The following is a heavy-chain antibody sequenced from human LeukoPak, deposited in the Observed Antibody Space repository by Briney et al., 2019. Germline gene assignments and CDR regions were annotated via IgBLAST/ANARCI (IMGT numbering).Heavy chain of an antibody. CDR1: GYTFTSYG. V-gene: IGHV1-18*01. J-gene: IGHJ3*02. CDR3: ARDIIVATIAERAFDI. CDR2: ISAYNGNT. D-gene: IGHD5-12*01. Sequence: ASVKVSCKASGYTFTSYGISWVRQAPGQGLEWMGWISAYNGNTNYAQKLQGRVTMTTDTSTSTAYMELRSLRSDDTAVYYCARDIIVATIAERAFDIWGQGTMVTVSS.